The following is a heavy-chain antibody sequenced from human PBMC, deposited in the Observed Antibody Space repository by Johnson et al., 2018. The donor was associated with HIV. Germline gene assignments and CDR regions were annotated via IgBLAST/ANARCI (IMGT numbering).Heavy chain of an antibody. CDR3: VRDDYSFHI. CDR1: GFTVSRNY. CDR2: IYSGGST. V-gene: IGHV3-66*01. D-gene: IGHD4/OR15-4a*01. J-gene: IGHJ3*02. Sequence: EVQLVESGGGLVQPGGSLRLSCAASGFTVSRNYMNWVRQAPGKGLEWVSVIYSGGSTYYTDSVKGRFTTSRDNSKNTLYMQMNSLRADDTAVYYCVRDDYSFHIWGRGTLVTVSS.